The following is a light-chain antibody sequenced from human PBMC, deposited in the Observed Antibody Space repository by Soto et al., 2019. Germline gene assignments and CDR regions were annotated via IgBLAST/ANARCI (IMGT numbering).Light chain of an antibody. CDR1: QDIRNY. V-gene: IGKV1-33*01. CDR3: QQYDNLPLT. J-gene: IGKJ4*01. CDR2: RAS. Sequence: DIQMTQSPSPLSASVGDSVTITCQASQDIRNYVNWYQKKPGKAPKLLIYRASTLESGVPSRFSGSGSGTDFTFTISSLQPKDIATYYCQQYDNLPLTFGRGTKVDIK.